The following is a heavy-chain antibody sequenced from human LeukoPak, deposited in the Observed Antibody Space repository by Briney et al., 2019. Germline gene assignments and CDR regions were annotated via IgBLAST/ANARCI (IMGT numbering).Heavy chain of an antibody. V-gene: IGHV1-2*02. J-gene: IGHJ4*02. CDR1: GYTFTGYY. Sequence: ASVKVSCKASGYTFTGYYLHWVRQAPGQGLEWMGWINPNSGGTNYAQKFQGRVTVTRDTSISTAYMELSGLRSDDTAVYYCARDLPPEVNYFYWGQGTLVTVSS. CDR3: ARDLPPEVNYFY. CDR2: INPNSGGT. D-gene: IGHD1-7*01.